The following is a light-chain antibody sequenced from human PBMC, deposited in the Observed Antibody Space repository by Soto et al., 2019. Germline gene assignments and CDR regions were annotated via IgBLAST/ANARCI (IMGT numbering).Light chain of an antibody. CDR2: EVS. V-gene: IGLV2-14*01. CDR3: ASDTSISTSVI. J-gene: IGLJ2*01. CDR1: SSDVGGYKY. Sequence: QSALTQPASVSGAPGQSITISCTGTSSDVGGYKYVSWYQQHPDKAPKLIIFEVSNRPSGISSRFSGSKSGNTASLTISGLQAEDEADYYCASDTSISTSVIFGRGTKLTV.